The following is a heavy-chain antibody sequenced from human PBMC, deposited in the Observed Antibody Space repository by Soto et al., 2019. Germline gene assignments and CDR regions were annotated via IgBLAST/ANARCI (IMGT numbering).Heavy chain of an antibody. CDR2: INDSGDI. Sequence: QVQLQQWGAGLLKPSETLSLTCAVYGGSFSGYQWSWIRQTPGKGLEWIGGINDSGDINDNPSLKSRVTILVDAAKKQISLKLSSVTAADTAVYFCARGLILWFGDLSRRGGYYYYMDVWGKGTTVTVSS. V-gene: IGHV4-34*02. CDR3: ARGLILWFGDLSRRGGYYYYMDV. D-gene: IGHD3-10*01. J-gene: IGHJ6*03. CDR1: GGSFSGYQ.